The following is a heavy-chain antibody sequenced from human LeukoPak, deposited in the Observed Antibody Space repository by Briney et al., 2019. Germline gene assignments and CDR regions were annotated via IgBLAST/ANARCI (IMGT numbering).Heavy chain of an antibody. V-gene: IGHV1-46*01. CDR2: INPSGGGT. D-gene: IGHD1-26*01. CDR1: GYTLTTYY. Sequence: ASVKVSCKASGYTLTTYYLHWVRQAPGQGLEGMGVINPSGGGTTYAQKFQGRVTMTRDTSTNTVYMELSSLRSEDTAVYYCARDKAIVGATTNYYGMDVWGQGTTVTVSS. CDR3: ARDKAIVGATTNYYGMDV. J-gene: IGHJ6*02.